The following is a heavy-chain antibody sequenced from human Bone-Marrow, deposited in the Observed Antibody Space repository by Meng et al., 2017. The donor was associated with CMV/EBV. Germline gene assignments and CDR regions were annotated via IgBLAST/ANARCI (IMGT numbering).Heavy chain of an antibody. J-gene: IGHJ5*02. CDR3: AKEEYSYVVGWFDP. CDR1: GFTVSSYA. V-gene: IGHV3-23*01. D-gene: IGHD5-18*01. Sequence: AAGFTVSSYARSWGRQAPGKGLEWVSAISGSGGSTYYADSVKGRFTISRDNSKNTLYLQMNSLRAEDTAVYYCAKEEYSYVVGWFDPWGQGTLVTVSS. CDR2: ISGSGGST.